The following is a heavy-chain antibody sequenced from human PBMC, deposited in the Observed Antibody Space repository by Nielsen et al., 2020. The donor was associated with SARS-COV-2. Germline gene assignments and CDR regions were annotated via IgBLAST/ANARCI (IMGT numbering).Heavy chain of an antibody. Sequence: GGSLRLSCAASGFTFSDYAMTWVRQAPGKGLEWVSTISGSGGGSYHAHSVKGRFAISRDNSKNTLYLQMNSLHQGPIGLPPGTLLQEHLWG. CDR3: TLLQEHL. V-gene: IGHV3-23*01. CDR1: GFTFSDYA. CDR2: ISGSGGGS. J-gene: IGHJ6*01.